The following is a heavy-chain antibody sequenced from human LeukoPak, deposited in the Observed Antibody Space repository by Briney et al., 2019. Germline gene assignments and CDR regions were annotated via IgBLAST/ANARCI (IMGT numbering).Heavy chain of an antibody. CDR1: GFVFSASY. CDR3: VRGGTYWTVS. Sequence: TGGSLRLSCAASGFVFSASYMSWVRKAPGKGLEWVATIKPDGSEKYHVDSVSGRFTISRDNTSDSLFLQMNSLRVDDTAVYYCVRGGTYWTVSWGQGTLVDVS. CDR2: IKPDGSEK. J-gene: IGHJ5*01. V-gene: IGHV3-7*01.